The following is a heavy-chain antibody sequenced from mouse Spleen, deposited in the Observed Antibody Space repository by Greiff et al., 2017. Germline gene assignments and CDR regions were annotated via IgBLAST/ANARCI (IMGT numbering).Heavy chain of an antibody. CDR3: ARNDCVGGFAY. CDR2: IDPYDSDT. CDR1: GYTFTSYW. D-gene: IGHD2-4*01. J-gene: IGHJ3*01. V-gene: IGHV1-74*01. Sequence: QVQLQQPGAELVRPGASVKLSCKASGYTFTSYWMNWVKQRPEQGLEWIGRIDPYDSDTHYNQKFKDKAILTVDKSSSTAYMQLSSLTSEDSAVYCCARNDCVGGFAYWGQGTLVTVSA.